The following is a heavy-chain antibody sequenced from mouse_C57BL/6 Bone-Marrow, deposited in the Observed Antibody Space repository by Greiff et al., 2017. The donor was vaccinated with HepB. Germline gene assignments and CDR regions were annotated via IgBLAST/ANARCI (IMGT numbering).Heavy chain of an antibody. V-gene: IGHV1-69*01. Sequence: QVQLKQPGAELVMPGASVKLSCKASGYTFTSYWMHWVKQRPGQGLEWIGEIDPSDSYTNYNQKFKGKSTLTVDKSSSTAYMQLSSLTSGDSAVYYCARESQDYGSSRAGYAMDYWGQGTSVTVSS. CDR2: IDPSDSYT. J-gene: IGHJ4*01. D-gene: IGHD1-1*01. CDR3: ARESQDYGSSRAGYAMDY. CDR1: GYTFTSYW.